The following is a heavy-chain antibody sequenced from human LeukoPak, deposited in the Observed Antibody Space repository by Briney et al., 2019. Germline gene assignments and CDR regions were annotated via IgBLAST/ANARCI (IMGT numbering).Heavy chain of an antibody. D-gene: IGHD3-10*01. J-gene: IGHJ6*02. CDR2: INNGGDST. Sequence: GGSLRLSCAASGFSFKNYAMSWVRQAPGKGLEWVSAINNGGDSTYYADSVKGRFTISRDNAKNSLYLQMNSLRAEDTALYYCAKDMGFGELSLYGIDVWGQGTTVTVSS. CDR1: GFSFKNYA. V-gene: IGHV3-23*01. CDR3: AKDMGFGELSLYGIDV.